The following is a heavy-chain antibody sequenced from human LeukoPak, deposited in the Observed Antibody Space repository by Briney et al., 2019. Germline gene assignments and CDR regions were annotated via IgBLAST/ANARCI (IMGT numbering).Heavy chain of an antibody. Sequence: GGSLRLSCAASGFTLSSFSMHWVRQAPGKGLEFVSAISSNGDSTYYANSVKGRSTISRDISKNTLYLQMGSLRPEDMAVYYCARVDYGSGCDSWGQGTLVTVSS. V-gene: IGHV3-64*01. D-gene: IGHD6-19*01. J-gene: IGHJ4*02. CDR3: ARVDYGSGCDS. CDR2: ISSNGDST. CDR1: GFTLSSFS.